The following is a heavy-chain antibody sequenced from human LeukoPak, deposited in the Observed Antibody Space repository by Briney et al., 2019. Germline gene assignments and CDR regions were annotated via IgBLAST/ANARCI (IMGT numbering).Heavy chain of an antibody. CDR1: GYTFTGYY. J-gene: IGHJ5*02. Sequence: ASVKVSCKASGYTFTGYYMHWVRQAPGQGLEWMGWINPNSGGTNYAQKFQGRVTMTRDTSISTAYMELSRLRSNDTAVYYCARALQRWSYYANWFDPWGQGTLVTVSS. D-gene: IGHD1-26*01. V-gene: IGHV1-2*02. CDR3: ARALQRWSYYANWFDP. CDR2: INPNSGGT.